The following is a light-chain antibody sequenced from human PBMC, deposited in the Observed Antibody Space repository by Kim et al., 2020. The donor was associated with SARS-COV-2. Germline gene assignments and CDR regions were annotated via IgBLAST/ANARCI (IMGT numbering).Light chain of an antibody. CDR1: ETIDSNY. J-gene: IGKJ2*01. V-gene: IGKV3-20*01. CDR2: HAS. CDR3: QQYGISPMYS. Sequence: SPGERATLSCSASETIDSNYLSWYQQRPGQAPRLLIYHASTRATGVPARFSCSGSGTDFTLTITRLQPEDFAVYYCQQYGISPMYSFGQGTKLEI.